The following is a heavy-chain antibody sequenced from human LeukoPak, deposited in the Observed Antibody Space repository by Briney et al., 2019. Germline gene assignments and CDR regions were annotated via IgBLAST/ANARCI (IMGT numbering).Heavy chain of an antibody. CDR2: ISSSSSYI. V-gene: IGHV3-21*01. CDR1: GFTFSSYS. CDR3: ARDRYSSSWIPFDY. Sequence: GGSLRLSCAASGFTFSSYSMNWVRQAPGKGLEWASSISSSSSYIYYADSVKGRFTISRDNAKNSLYLQMNSLRAEDTAVYYCARDRYSSSWIPFDYWGQGTLVTVSS. D-gene: IGHD6-13*01. J-gene: IGHJ4*02.